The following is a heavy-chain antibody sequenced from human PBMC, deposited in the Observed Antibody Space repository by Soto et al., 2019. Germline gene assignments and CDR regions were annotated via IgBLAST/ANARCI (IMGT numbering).Heavy chain of an antibody. D-gene: IGHD5-12*01. V-gene: IGHV4-34*03. Sequence: SETLSLTCAVNSGSFTGHFWAWIRQSPGKGLEWIGEINPTRGTNYNPSLKSRVTISVDRSKNQFSLKLSSVTAADTAVYYCLGGYGTSYDYWGQGTLVTVSS. CDR2: INPTRGT. J-gene: IGHJ4*02. CDR1: SGSFTGHF. CDR3: LGGYGTSYDY.